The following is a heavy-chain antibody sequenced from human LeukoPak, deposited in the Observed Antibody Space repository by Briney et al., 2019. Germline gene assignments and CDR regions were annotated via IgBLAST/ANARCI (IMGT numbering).Heavy chain of an antibody. V-gene: IGHV1-18*01. D-gene: IGHD3-22*01. CDR1: GYTFTSYG. J-gene: IGHJ4*02. CDR2: ISAYNGNT. Sequence: ASVKVSCKASGYTFTSYGISWVRQAPGQGLEWMGWISAYNGNTNYAQKLQGRVTMTTDTSTSTAYMELRSLRSEDTAVYYCARVKTGTRDSSGYFFDYWGQGTLVTVSS. CDR3: ARVKTGTRDSSGYFFDY.